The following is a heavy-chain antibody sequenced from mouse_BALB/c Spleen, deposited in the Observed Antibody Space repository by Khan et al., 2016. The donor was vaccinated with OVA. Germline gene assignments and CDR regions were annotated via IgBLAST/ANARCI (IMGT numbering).Heavy chain of an antibody. D-gene: IGHD2-10*01. V-gene: IGHV9-3-1*01. CDR1: GYTFTNYG. J-gene: IGHJ4*01. CDR3: ARPPYFSYIMVY. Sequence: QIQLVQSGPELKKPGETVKISCKASGYTFTNYGMNWVKQTPGQGLKWMGWINTYTGEPTYVDDFKGRFAFSLETSASTAYLQINNLKNEDTATYFCARPPYFSYIMVYWGQGTSVIVSS. CDR2: INTYTGEP.